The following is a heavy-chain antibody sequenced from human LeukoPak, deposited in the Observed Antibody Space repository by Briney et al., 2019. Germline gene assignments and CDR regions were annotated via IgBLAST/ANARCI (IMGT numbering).Heavy chain of an antibody. Sequence: SETLSLTCTVSGGSISSYYWSWIRQPPGKGLEWIGYIYYSGSTYYNPSLKSRVTISVDTSKNQFSLKLSSVTAADTAVYYCARQDSSGYLDNWFDPWGQGTLVTVSS. CDR1: GGSISSYY. CDR2: IYYSGST. V-gene: IGHV4-59*08. J-gene: IGHJ5*02. CDR3: ARQDSSGYLDNWFDP. D-gene: IGHD3-22*01.